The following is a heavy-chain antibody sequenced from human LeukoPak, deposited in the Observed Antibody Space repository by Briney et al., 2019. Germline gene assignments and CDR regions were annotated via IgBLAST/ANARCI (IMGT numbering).Heavy chain of an antibody. CDR3: ATSYCSSTSCYAAPFDY. CDR1: GFTFSSYS. Sequence: PGGSLRLSCAASGFTFSSYSMNWVREAPGKGLEWVSSISSSSSYIYYADLVKGRFTISRDNAKNSLYLQMNSLRAEDTAVYYCATSYCSSTSCYAAPFDYWGQGTLVSVSS. J-gene: IGHJ4*02. D-gene: IGHD2-2*01. CDR2: ISSSSSYI. V-gene: IGHV3-21*01.